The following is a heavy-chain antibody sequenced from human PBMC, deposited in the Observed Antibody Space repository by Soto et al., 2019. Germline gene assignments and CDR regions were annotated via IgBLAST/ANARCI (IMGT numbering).Heavy chain of an antibody. CDR2: IYWDDDK. D-gene: IGHD3-10*01. J-gene: IGHJ4*02. V-gene: IGHV2-5*02. Sequence: QITLKESGPTLVKPTQTLTLTCTFSGFSLTSSGVGVGWIRQPPGKALEWLALIYWDDDKRYSPSLQSRLTIXKXTSXNQVILTMTNMDPVDTATYYCAHRPIYGSGSHFDYWGQGTLVTVSS. CDR1: GFSLTSSGVG. CDR3: AHRPIYGSGSHFDY.